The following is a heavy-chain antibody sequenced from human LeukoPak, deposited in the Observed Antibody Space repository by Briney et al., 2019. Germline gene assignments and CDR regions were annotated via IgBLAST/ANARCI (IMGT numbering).Heavy chain of an antibody. V-gene: IGHV3-7*01. Sequence: TGGSLRLSCAASGVTFSTYWMSWVRQAAGKGLEWVANIKQDGSEKYYVDSVKGRFTISRDNAKNSLYLQMNTLRPEDTAVYYCARDRGAAGYSYGFDYWGQGTLVTVSS. CDR2: IKQDGSEK. J-gene: IGHJ4*02. D-gene: IGHD5-18*01. CDR1: GVTFSTYW. CDR3: ARDRGAAGYSYGFDY.